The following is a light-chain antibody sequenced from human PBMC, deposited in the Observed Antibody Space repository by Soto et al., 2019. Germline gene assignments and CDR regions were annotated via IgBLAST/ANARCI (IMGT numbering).Light chain of an antibody. Sequence: EIVLKQSPATLSLCPGESAILSCIASQSVSTFLAWFQQKPGQPPRLLIYNASNRTTGIPARFSGSGSGTDFTLTISSLEPEDFAVYYCQQRGDWPPITFGQGTRLEI. J-gene: IGKJ5*01. V-gene: IGKV3-11*01. CDR1: QSVSTF. CDR2: NAS. CDR3: QQRGDWPPIT.